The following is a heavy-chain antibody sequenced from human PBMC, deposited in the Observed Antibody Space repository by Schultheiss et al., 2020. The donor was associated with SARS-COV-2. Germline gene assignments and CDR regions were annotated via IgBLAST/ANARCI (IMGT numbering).Heavy chain of an antibody. CDR1: GFTFSSYA. Sequence: GGSLRLSCAASGFTFSSYAMHWVRQAPGKGLEWVANIKGDGSEKYLVDSVKGRFTISRDNSKNTLYLQMNSLKTEDTAVYYCTTSLGYWGQGTLVTVSS. CDR3: TTSLGY. CDR2: IKGDGSEK. J-gene: IGHJ4*02. D-gene: IGHD1-14*01. V-gene: IGHV3-7*05.